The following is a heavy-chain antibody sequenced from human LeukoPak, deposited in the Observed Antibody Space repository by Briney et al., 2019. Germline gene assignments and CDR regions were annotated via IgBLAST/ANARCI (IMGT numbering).Heavy chain of an antibody. V-gene: IGHV3-23*01. CDR2: ISGSCSST. J-gene: IGHJ4*02. CDR1: GFTFSSYA. CDR3: TKDPAVTTPEYYIDY. Sequence: PAGTLSLSCAASGFTFSSYAMNWVRNAPGPGLDLVSAISGSCSSTYYANSSNGRFTISRDNSNNTLYPQMNSLMTEDTTVYYCTKDPAVTTPEYYIDYWGQGTLVTVSS. D-gene: IGHD4-11*01.